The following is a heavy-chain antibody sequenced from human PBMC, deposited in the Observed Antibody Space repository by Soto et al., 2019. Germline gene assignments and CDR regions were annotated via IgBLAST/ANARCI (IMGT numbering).Heavy chain of an antibody. J-gene: IGHJ4*02. CDR1: GFTFSSYA. CDR2: ISYDGSNK. CDR3: ARDSYSSGWYGPVDY. V-gene: IGHV3-30-3*01. D-gene: IGHD6-19*01. Sequence: QVQLVESGGGVVQPGRSLRLSCAASGFTFSSYAMHWVRQAPGKGLEWVAVISYDGSNKYYADSVKGRFTISRDNSKNTLDLQMNSLRAEDTAVYYCARDSYSSGWYGPVDYWGQGTLVTVSS.